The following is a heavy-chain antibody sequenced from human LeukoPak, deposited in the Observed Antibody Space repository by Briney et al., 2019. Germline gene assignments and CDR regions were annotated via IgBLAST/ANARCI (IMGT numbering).Heavy chain of an antibody. CDR2: IYSSGST. J-gene: IGHJ4*02. CDR3: ARDVVAAAGTWDY. CDR1: GGSISSGSYY. V-gene: IGHV4-61*02. D-gene: IGHD6-13*01. Sequence: PSQTLSLTCTVSGGSISSGSYYWSWIRQPAGKGLEWIGRIYSSGSTNYNPSLESRVTMSVDTSKNQLSLKLSSVTAADTAVYYCARDVVAAAGTWDYWGQGTLVTVSS.